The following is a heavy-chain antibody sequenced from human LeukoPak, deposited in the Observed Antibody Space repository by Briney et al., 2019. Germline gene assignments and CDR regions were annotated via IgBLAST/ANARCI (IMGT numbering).Heavy chain of an antibody. V-gene: IGHV3-7*01. CDR1: GFTFSSYW. J-gene: IGHJ4*02. Sequence: QPGGSLRLSCAASGFTFSSYWMSWVRQAPGKGLEWVANIKQDGSEKYYVDSVKGRFTVSRDDAKNSLYLQMNSLRAEDTAVYYCARGGYYYGSGSQTIDYWGQGTLVTVSS. D-gene: IGHD3-10*01. CDR2: IKQDGSEK. CDR3: ARGGYYYGSGSQTIDY.